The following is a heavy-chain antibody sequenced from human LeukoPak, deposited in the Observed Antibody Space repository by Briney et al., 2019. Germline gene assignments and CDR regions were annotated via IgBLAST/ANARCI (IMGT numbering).Heavy chain of an antibody. J-gene: IGHJ6*03. V-gene: IGHV3-21*01. D-gene: IGHD5-18*01. Sequence: GGSLRLSCAASGFTFSSYSMNWVRQAPGKGLEWVSSISSSSSYIYYADSVKGRFTISRDNAKNSLYLQMNSLRAEDTAVYYCAKGVGYGYGYWYMDVWGKGTTVTVSS. CDR2: ISSSSSYI. CDR1: GFTFSSYS. CDR3: AKGVGYGYGYWYMDV.